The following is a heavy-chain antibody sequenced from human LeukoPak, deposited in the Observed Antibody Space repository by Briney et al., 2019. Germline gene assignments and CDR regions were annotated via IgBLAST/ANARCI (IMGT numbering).Heavy chain of an antibody. CDR2: IYYSGST. CDR1: GGSISSGGYY. Sequence: SQTLSLTCTVSGGSISSGGYYWSWIRQPPGKGLEWIGYIYYSGSTHYNPPLKSRVTISVDTSKNQFSLKLSSVTAADTAVYYCGRQGVYYDFLTGFSYFDSWGQGTLVTVSS. J-gene: IGHJ4*02. V-gene: IGHV4-30-2*03. CDR3: GRQGVYYDFLTGFSYFDS. D-gene: IGHD3-9*01.